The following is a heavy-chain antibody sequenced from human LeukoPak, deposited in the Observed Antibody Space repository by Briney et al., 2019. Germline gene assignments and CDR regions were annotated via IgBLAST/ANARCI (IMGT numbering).Heavy chain of an antibody. CDR2: INHSGST. D-gene: IGHD6-6*01. V-gene: IGHV4-34*01. J-gene: IGHJ4*02. CDR1: GGSFSDYY. Sequence: SGTLSLTCAVYGGSFSDYYWSWIRQPPGKGLEWIGEINHSGSTNYNPSLNSRVTISVDTSKNQFSLKLNSLTAADTAVYYCARKQLVPLRQSFDYWGQGTLVTVSS. CDR3: ARKQLVPLRQSFDY.